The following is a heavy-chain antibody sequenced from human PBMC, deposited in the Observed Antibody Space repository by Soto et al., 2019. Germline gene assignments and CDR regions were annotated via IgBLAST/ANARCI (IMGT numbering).Heavy chain of an antibody. Sequence: QVQLVESGGGVVQPGRSLRLSCAASGFTFSSYAMHWVRQAPGKGLEWVAVISYDGSNKYYADSVKGRFTISRDNSKNTLYLQMNSLRAEDTAVYYCARVSDTAMVVVYYYGMDVWGQGTTVTVSS. D-gene: IGHD5-18*01. V-gene: IGHV3-30-3*01. CDR3: ARVSDTAMVVVYYYGMDV. CDR1: GFTFSSYA. CDR2: ISYDGSNK. J-gene: IGHJ6*02.